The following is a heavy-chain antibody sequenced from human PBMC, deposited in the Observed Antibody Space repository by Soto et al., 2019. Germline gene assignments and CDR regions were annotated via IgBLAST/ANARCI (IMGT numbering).Heavy chain of an antibody. J-gene: IGHJ6*02. Sequence: QVQLVESGGGVVQPGRSLRLSCAASGFTFSSYAMHWVRQAPGKGLEWVAVISYDGSNKYYADSVKGRFTISRDNSKNTMYLQMNSLRAEDTAVYYCASGSGSSDGMDVWGQGTTVTVSS. CDR2: ISYDGSNK. CDR1: GFTFSSYA. CDR3: ASGSGSSDGMDV. D-gene: IGHD3-10*01. V-gene: IGHV3-30-3*01.